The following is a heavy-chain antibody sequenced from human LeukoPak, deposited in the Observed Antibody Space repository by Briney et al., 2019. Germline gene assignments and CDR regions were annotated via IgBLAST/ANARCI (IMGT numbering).Heavy chain of an antibody. CDR3: AKEIRWQNWFDP. V-gene: IGHV3-23*01. Sequence: GGSLRLSCAASGFTFSSYAMSWVRQAPEKGLEWVATISGSGGGTYYADSVRGRFTISRDNSKNTLYLQMNSLRAEDTAVYYCAKEIRWQNWFDPWGQGTLVTVSS. CDR2: ISGSGGGT. J-gene: IGHJ5*02. D-gene: IGHD4-23*01. CDR1: GFTFSSYA.